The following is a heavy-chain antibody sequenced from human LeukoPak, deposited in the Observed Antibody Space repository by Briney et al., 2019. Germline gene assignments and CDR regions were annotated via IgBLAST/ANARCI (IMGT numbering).Heavy chain of an antibody. J-gene: IGHJ4*02. CDR3: ARDETAAANFDY. CDR1: GFIFSNYG. Sequence: GGSLRLSCAASGFIFSNYGMSWVRQAPGKGLEWVSSISSSSSYIYYADSVKGRFTISRDNAKNSLYLQMNSLRAEDTAVYYCARDETAAANFDYWGQGTLSPSPQ. D-gene: IGHD2-2*01. CDR2: ISSSSSYI. V-gene: IGHV3-21*01.